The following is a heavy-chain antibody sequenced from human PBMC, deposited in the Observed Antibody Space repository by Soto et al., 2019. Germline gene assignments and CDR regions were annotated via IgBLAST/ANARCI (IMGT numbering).Heavy chain of an antibody. CDR2: IWYDGSNK. CDR1: GFTFIIYG. J-gene: IGHJ6*02. Sequence: PGGSLRLSCAASGFTFIIYGMHWVRQAPGKGLKWVAVIWYDGSNKYYADSVKGRFTISRDNSKNTLYLQMNSLRAEDTAVYYCARGYCSGGSCNYYYYGMDVWGQGTTVTVSS. V-gene: IGHV3-33*01. D-gene: IGHD2-15*01. CDR3: ARGYCSGGSCNYYYYGMDV.